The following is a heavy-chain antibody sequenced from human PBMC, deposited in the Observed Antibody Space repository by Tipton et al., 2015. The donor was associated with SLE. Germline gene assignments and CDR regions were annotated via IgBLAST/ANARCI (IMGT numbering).Heavy chain of an antibody. V-gene: IGHV4-39*07. Sequence: TLSLTCTVSGGSMRSSNHHWGWIRQPPGKGLEWIGIIYYVGKTYYNPSLKSRLTISVDTSKNQFSLNLSSLTAADTAVYYCARGPGFLYSSSRYFDYWGQGTLVTVSS. CDR3: ARGPGFLYSSSRYFDY. J-gene: IGHJ4*02. CDR1: GGSMRSSNHH. D-gene: IGHD6-6*01. CDR2: IYYVGKT.